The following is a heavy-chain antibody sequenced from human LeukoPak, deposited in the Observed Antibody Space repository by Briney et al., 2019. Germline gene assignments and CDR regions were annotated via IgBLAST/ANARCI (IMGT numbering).Heavy chain of an antibody. J-gene: IGHJ4*02. Sequence: SETLSLTCTVSGGSISSYYWSWIRQPAGKGLEWIGRIYTSGTANYNPSLKSRVTMSVDTSKNQFSLKLSSVTAADTAVYYCARNAELDYYGSGSYYFDYWGQGTLVTVSS. CDR2: IYTSGTA. CDR3: ARNAELDYYGSGSYYFDY. CDR1: GGSISSYY. V-gene: IGHV4-4*07. D-gene: IGHD3-10*01.